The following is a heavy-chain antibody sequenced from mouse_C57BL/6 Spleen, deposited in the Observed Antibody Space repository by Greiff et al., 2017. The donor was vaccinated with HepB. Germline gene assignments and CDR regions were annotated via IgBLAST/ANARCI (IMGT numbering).Heavy chain of an antibody. Sequence: QVHVKQSGAELARPGASVKLSCKASGYTFTSYGISWVKQRTGQGLEWIGEIYPRSGNTYYNEKFKGKATLTADKSSSTAYMELRSLTSEDSAVYFCAALYGSSFDYWGQGTTLTVSS. CDR3: AALYGSSFDY. CDR1: GYTFTSYG. V-gene: IGHV1-81*01. CDR2: IYPRSGNT. D-gene: IGHD1-1*01. J-gene: IGHJ2*01.